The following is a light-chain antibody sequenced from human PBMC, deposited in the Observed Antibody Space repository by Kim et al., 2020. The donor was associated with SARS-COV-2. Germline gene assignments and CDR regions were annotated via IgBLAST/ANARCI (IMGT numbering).Light chain of an antibody. CDR1: SSDVGGYNY. CDR3: NSYAGSNNLV. J-gene: IGLJ3*02. CDR2: EVT. V-gene: IGLV2-8*01. Sequence: QSVLTQPPSASGSPGQSVTISCTGTSSDVGGYNYVSWYQQHPGKAPKLIIYEVTKRPSGVPDRFSGSKSGNTASLTVSGLQAEDEADYYCNSYAGSNNLVFGGGTQLTVL.